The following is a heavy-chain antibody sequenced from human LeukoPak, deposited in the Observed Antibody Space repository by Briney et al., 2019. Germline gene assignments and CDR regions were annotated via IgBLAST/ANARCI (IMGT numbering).Heavy chain of an antibody. V-gene: IGHV1-69*04. Sequence: SVKVSSKASVGTLSSYAISRVRQAPGQGLEWMGRIIPILGIANYAQKFQGRVTITADKSTSTAYMELSSLRSEDTAVYYCARVPRPHNRPRFDPWGQGTLVTVSS. J-gene: IGHJ5*02. CDR3: ARVPRPHNRPRFDP. CDR2: IIPILGIA. D-gene: IGHD2/OR15-2a*01. CDR1: VGTLSSYA.